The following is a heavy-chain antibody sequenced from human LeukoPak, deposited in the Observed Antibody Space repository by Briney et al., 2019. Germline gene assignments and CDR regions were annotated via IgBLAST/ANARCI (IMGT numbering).Heavy chain of an antibody. CDR1: GFSFRNYG. D-gene: IGHD2-21*01. CDR2: ISLDGTKK. Sequence: GGSLRLSCAASGFSFRNYGMHWVRQAPGRGLQFVSFISLDGTKKYYADSVKGRFTISRDNAKNTVDLQMSGLRFEDTAVYYCANPIGFAAGGQGTMVTVSS. V-gene: IGHV3-30*06. J-gene: IGHJ3*01. CDR3: ANPIGFAA.